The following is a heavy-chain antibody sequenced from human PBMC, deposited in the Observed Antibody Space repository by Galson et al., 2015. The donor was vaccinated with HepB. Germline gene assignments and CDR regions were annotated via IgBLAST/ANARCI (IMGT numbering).Heavy chain of an antibody. CDR3: ARVGRNYCSSTSCYLRY. J-gene: IGHJ4*02. CDR2: ISPNSGGT. CDR1: GYTFTGYY. D-gene: IGHD2-2*01. V-gene: IGHV1-2*02. Sequence: SCKASGYTFTGYYMHWVRQAPGQGLEWMGWISPNSGGTNYAQKFQGRVTMTRDTSISTAYMELSRLRSDDTAVYYCARVGRNYCSSTSCYLRYWGQGTLVTVSS.